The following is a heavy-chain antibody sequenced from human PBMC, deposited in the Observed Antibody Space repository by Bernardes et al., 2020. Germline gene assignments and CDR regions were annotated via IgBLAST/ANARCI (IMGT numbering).Heavy chain of an antibody. Sequence: CPNLSPEPSRYSLTTYWIGCVRRTGGKGLEWWGNISPLDSGTRYNPAFQGQVTIPVHKSVNTAYLQWNSLRASDSAIYYCARHLGGSFISPWGYWGQGTLVSVSS. D-gene: IGHD3-16*01. CDR1: RYSLTTYW. CDR2: ISPLDSGT. V-gene: IGHV5-51*01. J-gene: IGHJ4*02. CDR3: ARHLGGSFISPWGY.